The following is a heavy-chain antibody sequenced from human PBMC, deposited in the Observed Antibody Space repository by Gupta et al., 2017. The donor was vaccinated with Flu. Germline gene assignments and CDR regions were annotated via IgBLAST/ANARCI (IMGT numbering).Heavy chain of an antibody. J-gene: IGHJ4*02. CDR3: VRGLGAYYTAWGYFDS. CDR1: GFTFDNYD. D-gene: IGHD4-17*01. CDR2: IGTAGDT. V-gene: IGHV3-13*01. Sequence: VQLVGSGGCAVHAGGSLRLSCAVSGFTFDNYDMHWVRQVTGKGLEWVSAIGTAGDTFYPDSVKGRFIITRENAKKSLFLQMNSLRAGDTAVYYCVRGLGAYYTAWGYFDSWGPGTLVTVSS.